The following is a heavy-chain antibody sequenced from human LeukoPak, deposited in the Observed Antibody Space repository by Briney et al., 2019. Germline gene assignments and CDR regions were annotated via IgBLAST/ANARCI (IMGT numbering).Heavy chain of an antibody. CDR3: AGVAIAVATWTRDY. Sequence: GGSLRLSCAASGFTFSNYEMNWVRQAPGKGLEWVSYISVRSGTIYYADSVKGRFTISRDNAKNSLYLQMNSLRAEDTAVYYCAGVAIAVATWTRDYWGQGTLVTVSS. J-gene: IGHJ4*02. CDR1: GFTFSNYE. V-gene: IGHV3-48*03. D-gene: IGHD6-13*01. CDR2: ISVRSGTI.